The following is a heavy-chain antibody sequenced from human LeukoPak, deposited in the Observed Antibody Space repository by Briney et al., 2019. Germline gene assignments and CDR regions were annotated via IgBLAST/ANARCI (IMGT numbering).Heavy chain of an antibody. CDR1: GFTFSRHG. Sequence: GGSLRLSCVASGFTFSRHGMNWVRQAPGKGLEWVSSISGSSSYIYYADSVKGRFTISRHNAKNSLYLQMNSLRAEDTAVYYCAKGGAVSSKSITLIRGTRRYYYYMDVWGKGTTVTISS. CDR2: ISGSSSYI. J-gene: IGHJ6*03. V-gene: IGHV3-21*04. D-gene: IGHD3-10*01. CDR3: AKGGAVSSKSITLIRGTRRYYYYMDV.